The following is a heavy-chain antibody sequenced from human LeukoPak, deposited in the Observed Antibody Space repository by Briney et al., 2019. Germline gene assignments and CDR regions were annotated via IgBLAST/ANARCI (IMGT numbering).Heavy chain of an antibody. CDR3: ARVQGSSGPGIFEY. V-gene: IGHV3-7*01. Sequence: GGSLRLSCAASGFTFSNDWMSWVRQAPGKGLEWVAHINQDGSEKYYVDSVKGRFTISRDNARSSLYLQMNSLRVEDTAVYYCARVQGSSGPGIFEYWGQGTLVPVSS. CDR2: INQDGSEK. D-gene: IGHD6-19*01. CDR1: GFTFSNDW. J-gene: IGHJ4*02.